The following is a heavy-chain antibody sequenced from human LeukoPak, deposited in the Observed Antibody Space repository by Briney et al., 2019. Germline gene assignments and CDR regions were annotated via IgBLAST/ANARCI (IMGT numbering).Heavy chain of an antibody. CDR1: GGTFSSYA. D-gene: IGHD3-22*01. Sequence: ASVKVSCKASGGTFSSYAISWVRQAPGQGLEWMGWISAYNGNTNYAQKLQGRVTMTTDTSASTAYMELRSLRSDDTAVYYCARDVTMIVVALGYWGQGTLVTVSS. J-gene: IGHJ4*02. V-gene: IGHV1-18*01. CDR2: ISAYNGNT. CDR3: ARDVTMIVVALGY.